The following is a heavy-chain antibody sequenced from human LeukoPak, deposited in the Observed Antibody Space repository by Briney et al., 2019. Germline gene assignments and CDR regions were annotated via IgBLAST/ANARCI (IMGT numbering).Heavy chain of an antibody. CDR2: IIPILGIA. V-gene: IGHV1-69*04. CDR3: ARLGTADAFDI. Sequence: SVKVSCKASGGTFSSYAISWVRQAPGQGLEWMGRIIPILGIANYAQKFQGRVTITADKSTSTAYMELSSLRSEDTAVYYCARLGTADAFDIWGRGTMVTVSS. D-gene: IGHD6-13*01. CDR1: GGTFSSYA. J-gene: IGHJ3*02.